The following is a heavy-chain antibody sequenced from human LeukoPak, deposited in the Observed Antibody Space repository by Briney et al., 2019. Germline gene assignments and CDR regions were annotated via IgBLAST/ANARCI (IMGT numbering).Heavy chain of an antibody. D-gene: IGHD6-6*01. J-gene: IGHJ6*03. CDR3: ARGRTYSSSPDHYYYYYMDV. V-gene: IGHV4-39*01. CDR1: GGSISSSSYY. CDR2: IYYSGST. Sequence: KSSETLSLTCTVSGGSISSSSYYWGWIRQPPGKGLEWIGSIYYSGSTYYNPSLKSRVTISVDTSKNQFSLKLSSVTAADTAVYYCARGRTYSSSPDHYYYYYMDVWGKGTTVTVSS.